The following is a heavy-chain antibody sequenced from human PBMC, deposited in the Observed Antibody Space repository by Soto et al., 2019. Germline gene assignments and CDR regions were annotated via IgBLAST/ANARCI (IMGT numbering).Heavy chain of an antibody. CDR2: ISSGGIYI. CDR1: FTFSMYS. D-gene: IGHD1-26*01. J-gene: IGHJ5*02. V-gene: IGHV3-21*06. Sequence: EVQVVESGGGLVNPGGSLRLSCSFTFSMYSMNWVRQAPGKGLEWVASISSGGIYIKYADSVKGRFTNSRDNAKNSVSLQMNSLKVEDTAVYYCTRDQGGSYDSWFDPWGQGTQVIVSS. CDR3: TRDQGGSYDSWFDP.